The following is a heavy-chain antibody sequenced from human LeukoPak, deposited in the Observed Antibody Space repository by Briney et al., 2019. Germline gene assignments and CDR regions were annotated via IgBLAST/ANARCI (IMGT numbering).Heavy chain of an antibody. CDR3: ARTVNSGYSYGDDAFDI. Sequence: GSSVKVSCKTSGGTFSSYAISWVRQAPGQGLEWMGWIIPIFGTANYAQKFQGRVTITTDEPTSTAYMELSSLRSEDAAVYYCARTVNSGYSYGDDAFDIWGQGTMVTVSS. V-gene: IGHV1-69*05. CDR2: IIPIFGTA. D-gene: IGHD5-18*01. J-gene: IGHJ3*02. CDR1: GGTFSSYA.